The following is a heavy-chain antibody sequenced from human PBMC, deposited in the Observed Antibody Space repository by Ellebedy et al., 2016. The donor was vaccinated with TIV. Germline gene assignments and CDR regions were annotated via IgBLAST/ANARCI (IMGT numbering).Heavy chain of an antibody. D-gene: IGHD3-22*01. CDR3: ARDPSDRNGYPQYSFDF. CDR1: GYIFTTYA. CDR2: INAGNGNT. J-gene: IGHJ4*02. Sequence: AASVKVSCKASGYIFTTYAIHWVRQAPGQRLEWMGWINAGNGNTKYSQKFQGRVTITRDTSASTAFMDLSSLRSEDTAVYYCARDPSDRNGYPQYSFDFWGQGTLVTVSS. V-gene: IGHV1-3*01.